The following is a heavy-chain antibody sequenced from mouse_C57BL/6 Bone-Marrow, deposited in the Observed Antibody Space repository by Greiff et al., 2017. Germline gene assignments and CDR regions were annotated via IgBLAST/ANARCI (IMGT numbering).Heavy chain of an antibody. J-gene: IGHJ2*01. D-gene: IGHD2-3*01. Sequence: EVNLVESGGGLVKPGGSLKLSCAASGFTFSDYGMHWVRQAPEKGLEWVAYISSGSSTIYYADTVKGRFTISRDNAKNTLFLQMTSLRSEDTAMYYCARVYDGYAYYFDYWGQGTTLTVSS. CDR1: GFTFSDYG. V-gene: IGHV5-17*01. CDR3: ARVYDGYAYYFDY. CDR2: ISSGSSTI.